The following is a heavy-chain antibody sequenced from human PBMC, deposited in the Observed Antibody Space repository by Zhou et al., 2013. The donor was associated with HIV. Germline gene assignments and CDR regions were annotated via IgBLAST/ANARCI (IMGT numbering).Heavy chain of an antibody. V-gene: IGHV1-2*02. J-gene: IGHJ4*02. Sequence: QVQLVQSGAEVKKPGASLKVSCKASGYSFTGYYIHWVRQAPGQGLEWMGWINPNSGDTKFAQKFQDRVTTTRDTSISTAFLELSRLRSDDTAVYYCARAESISFLMVFITTSLDHWGQGTLVTVSS. CDR1: GYSFTGYY. D-gene: IGHD3-22*01. CDR3: ARAESISFLMVFITTSLDH. CDR2: INPNSGDT.